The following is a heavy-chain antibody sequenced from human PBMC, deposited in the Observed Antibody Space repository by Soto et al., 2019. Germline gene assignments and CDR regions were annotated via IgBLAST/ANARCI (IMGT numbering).Heavy chain of an antibody. Sequence: SETLSLTCTVSGGSISSYYWSWIRQPPGKGLEWIGYIYYSGSTNYNPSLKSRVTISVDTSKNQFSLKLSSVTAADTAVYYCGGALGVPAAYGGGSVFDIWGKGTMVPVPS. CDR1: GGSISSYY. V-gene: IGHV4-59*01. J-gene: IGHJ3*02. CDR3: GGALGVPAAYGGGSVFDI. CDR2: IYYSGST. D-gene: IGHD2-2*01.